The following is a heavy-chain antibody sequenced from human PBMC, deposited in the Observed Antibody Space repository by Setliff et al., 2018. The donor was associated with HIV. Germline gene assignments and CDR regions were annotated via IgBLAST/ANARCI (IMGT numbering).Heavy chain of an antibody. J-gene: IGHJ5*02. CDR3: ARGVARQVVIDGWFDP. Sequence: PSETLSLTCAVFGGSFSDFYWSWIRQPPGKGLEWIGEISHSGSTVYNPSLKSRVTMSVDASKNLVSLNLNSVTAADTTIYYCARGVARQVVIDGWFDPWGQGTPVTVSS. D-gene: IGHD2-21*01. CDR2: ISHSGST. CDR1: GGSFSDFY. V-gene: IGHV4-34*01.